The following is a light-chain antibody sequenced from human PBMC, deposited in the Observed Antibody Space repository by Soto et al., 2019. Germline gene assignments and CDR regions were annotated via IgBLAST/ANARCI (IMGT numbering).Light chain of an antibody. Sequence: DIQLTQSPSSLSASVGDRVTITCQASQDISDYLNWYQHKPGKAPNLLIYDASNLETGVPSRFSGSRSGTDSTFTISNLQPEDIAIYYCQQYDNLPFTFGPGTKVDIK. V-gene: IGKV1-33*01. J-gene: IGKJ3*01. CDR2: DAS. CDR1: QDISDY. CDR3: QQYDNLPFT.